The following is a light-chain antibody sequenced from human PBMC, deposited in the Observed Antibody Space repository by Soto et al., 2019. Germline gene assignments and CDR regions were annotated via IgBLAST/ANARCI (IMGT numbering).Light chain of an antibody. CDR1: QSVSSN. J-gene: IGKJ4*01. CDR3: QQYNSWPPLT. V-gene: IGKV3-15*01. Sequence: EIVMTQSPATLFASAGERATLSCRASQSVSSNLAWYQQKPGQAPRLLIYGASTRATGIPARFSGSGSGTEFTLTISSLQSEDLAVYYCQQYNSWPPLTFGGGTKVEIK. CDR2: GAS.